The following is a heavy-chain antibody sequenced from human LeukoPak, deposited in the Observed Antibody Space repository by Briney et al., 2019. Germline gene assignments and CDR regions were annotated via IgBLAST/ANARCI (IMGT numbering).Heavy chain of an antibody. CDR2: IYYSGST. D-gene: IGHD4-23*01. J-gene: IGHJ6*03. CDR3: ARAANIDPKDSMVVKVYYYYYMDV. CDR1: GGSISSSSYY. Sequence: PSETLSLTCTVSGGSISSSSYYWGWIRQPPGKGLEWIGSIYYSGSTYYNPSLKSRVTISVDTSKNQFSLKLSSVTAADTAVYYCARAANIDPKDSMVVKVYYYYYMDVWGKGTTVTVSS. V-gene: IGHV4-39*01.